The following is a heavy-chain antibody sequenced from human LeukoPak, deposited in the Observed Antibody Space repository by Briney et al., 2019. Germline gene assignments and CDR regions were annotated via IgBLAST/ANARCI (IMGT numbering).Heavy chain of an antibody. Sequence: GRSLRLSCAASGFTFSSYAMHWVRQAPGKGLEWVAVISYDGSNKYYADSVKGRFAISRDNSKNTLYLQMNSLRAEDTAVYYCASPGRGYGDYEGLEYWGQGTLVTVSS. CDR2: ISYDGSNK. V-gene: IGHV3-30*09. CDR3: ASPGRGYGDYEGLEY. J-gene: IGHJ4*02. D-gene: IGHD4-17*01. CDR1: GFTFSSYA.